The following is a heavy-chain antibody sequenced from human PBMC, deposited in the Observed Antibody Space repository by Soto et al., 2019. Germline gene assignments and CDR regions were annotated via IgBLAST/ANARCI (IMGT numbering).Heavy chain of an antibody. D-gene: IGHD3-9*01. CDR1: GYTFTSYG. CDR2: ISAYNGNT. Sequence: ALLKVSCKASGYTFTSYGISWVRQAPGQGLEWMGWISAYNGNTNYAQKLQGRVTMTTDTSTSTAYMELRSLRSDDTAVYYCARDYDILTGPRTGFDYWGQGTLVTVSS. J-gene: IGHJ4*02. V-gene: IGHV1-18*01. CDR3: ARDYDILTGPRTGFDY.